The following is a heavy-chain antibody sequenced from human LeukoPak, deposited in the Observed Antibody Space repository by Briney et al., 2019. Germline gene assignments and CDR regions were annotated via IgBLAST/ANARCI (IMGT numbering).Heavy chain of an antibody. Sequence: GGSLRLSCAGSGFSFSTHGMHWVRQPPGKGLEWVASIWHHGNTEYYTDSVTGRFTISRDNAKNAMFLQMNSLRAEDTAVYYCARDWIDRGTFDPWGQGTLVTVSS. V-gene: IGHV3-33*01. CDR3: ARDWIDRGTFDP. CDR2: IWHHGNTE. J-gene: IGHJ5*02. D-gene: IGHD2-2*03. CDR1: GFSFSTHG.